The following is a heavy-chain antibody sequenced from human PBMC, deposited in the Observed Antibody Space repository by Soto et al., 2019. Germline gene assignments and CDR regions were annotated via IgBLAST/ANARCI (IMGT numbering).Heavy chain of an antibody. CDR1: GGTFSSYA. CDR3: ARVGCSGGSCYSSGWFDP. Sequence: QVQLVQSGAEVKKPWSSVKVSCKASGGTFSSYAISWVRQAPGQGLEWMGGIIPIFGTANYAQKFQGRVTITADESTSTAYMELSSLRSEDTAVYYCARVGCSGGSCYSSGWFDPWGQGTLVTVSS. D-gene: IGHD2-15*01. J-gene: IGHJ5*02. V-gene: IGHV1-69*01. CDR2: IIPIFGTA.